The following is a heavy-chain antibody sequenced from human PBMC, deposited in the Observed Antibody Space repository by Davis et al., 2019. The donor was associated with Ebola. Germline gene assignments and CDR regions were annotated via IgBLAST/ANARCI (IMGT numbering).Heavy chain of an antibody. CDR2: INPHNGNT. D-gene: IGHD1-1*01. Sequence: ASVKVSCKASGYTFTNYGITGVRQAPGQGLEWMGWINPHNGNTNYAQNVQGRVIMTSDTATTTAYMEVGSLRSDDTAVYYCARAQFPTTSDHWGQGTLVTVSS. J-gene: IGHJ4*02. CDR1: GYTFTNYG. V-gene: IGHV1-18*04. CDR3: ARAQFPTTSDH.